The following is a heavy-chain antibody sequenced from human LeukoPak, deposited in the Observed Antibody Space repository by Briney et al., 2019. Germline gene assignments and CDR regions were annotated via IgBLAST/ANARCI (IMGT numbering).Heavy chain of an antibody. D-gene: IGHD1-1*01. CDR2: ISYDGSNK. Sequence: GGSLRLSCAASGFTFSNYDMHWVRQAPGKGLEWVALISYDGSNKYYTDSVKGRFTISRDNSKNTLYLQMNSLETDATALYYCPKNRVVFICNCAYCFYYWVQGTLVTVSS. V-gene: IGHV3-30*18. CDR1: GFTFSNYD. CDR3: PKNRVVFICNCAYCFYY. J-gene: IGHJ4*02.